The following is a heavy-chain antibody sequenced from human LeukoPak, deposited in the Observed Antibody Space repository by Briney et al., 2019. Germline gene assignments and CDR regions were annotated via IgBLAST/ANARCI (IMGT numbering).Heavy chain of an antibody. J-gene: IGHJ4*02. CDR2: ISYDGSNK. Sequence: GGSLRLSCAASGFTFSSYAMHWVRQAPGKGLEWVAVISYDGSNKYYADSVKGRFTISRDNSKNTLYLQMNSLRAEDTALYYCARSVPDYTRFDYWGQGALVTVSS. D-gene: IGHD4-11*01. CDR1: GFTFSSYA. V-gene: IGHV3-30-3*01. CDR3: ARSVPDYTRFDY.